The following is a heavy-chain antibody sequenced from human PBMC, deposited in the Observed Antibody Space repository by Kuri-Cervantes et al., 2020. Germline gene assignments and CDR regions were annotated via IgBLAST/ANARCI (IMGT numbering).Heavy chain of an antibody. CDR1: GFTFSSYG. V-gene: IGHV3-30*03. CDR3: ARDNRDYDSIAFDI. D-gene: IGHD3-22*01. CDR2: ISYDGSNK. J-gene: IGHJ3*02. Sequence: GESLKISCAASGFTFSSYGMHWVRQAPGKGLEWVAVISYDGSNKYYADSVKGRFTISRDNAKNSLYLQMNSLRAEDTAVYYCARDNRDYDSIAFDIWGQGTMVTVSS.